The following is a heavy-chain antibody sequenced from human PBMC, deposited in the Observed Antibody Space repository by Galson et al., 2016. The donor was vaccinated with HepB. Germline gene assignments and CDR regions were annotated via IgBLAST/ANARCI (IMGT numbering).Heavy chain of an antibody. CDR3: ARIIKTGTTSHFDY. V-gene: IGHV3-21*01. CDR2: ISTSSSPI. J-gene: IGHJ4*02. CDR1: GLTFNTYN. Sequence: SLRLSCAASGLTFNTYNMVWVGQAPGKGLEWVSYISTSSSPISYRDSVKGRITISSDNTKNSLYLQLNSLRAEDTAVNYCARIIKTGTTSHFDYWGQGTLVTVSS. D-gene: IGHD1-7*01.